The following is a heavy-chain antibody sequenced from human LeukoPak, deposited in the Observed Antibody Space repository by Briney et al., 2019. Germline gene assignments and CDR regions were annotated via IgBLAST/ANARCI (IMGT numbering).Heavy chain of an antibody. CDR2: IWYDGSNK. Sequence: GGSLRLSCAASGFTFSSYGMRWVRQAPGKGLEWVAVIWYDGSNKYYADSVKGRFTISRDNSKNTLYLQMNSLRAEDTAVYYCARDGSTVTTFLLRYWGQGTLVTVSS. J-gene: IGHJ4*02. V-gene: IGHV3-33*01. CDR1: GFTFSSYG. CDR3: ARDGSTVTTFLLRY. D-gene: IGHD4-17*01.